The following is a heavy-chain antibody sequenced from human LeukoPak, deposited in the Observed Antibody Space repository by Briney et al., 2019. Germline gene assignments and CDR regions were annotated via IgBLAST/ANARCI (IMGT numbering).Heavy chain of an antibody. J-gene: IGHJ4*02. CDR1: GYTFSTYG. Sequence: GASVKVSCKASGYTFSTYGFTWVRQAPGQGLEWMGWINTYNGNTIYAQKFQGRISLTTDTSTTTAYMEVRSLGSDDTAVYYCAKALVPAAERYYFDYWGQGTLVTVSS. D-gene: IGHD2-2*01. CDR3: AKALVPAAERYYFDY. V-gene: IGHV1-18*01. CDR2: INTYNGNT.